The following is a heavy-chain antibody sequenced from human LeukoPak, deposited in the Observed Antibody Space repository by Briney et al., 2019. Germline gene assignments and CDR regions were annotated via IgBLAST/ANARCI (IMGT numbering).Heavy chain of an antibody. CDR2: IFPSGGEI. D-gene: IGHD2-8*02. J-gene: IGHJ4*02. CDR3: ATYRQVLLPFES. Sequence: PGGSLRLSCAASGFTVSSNEMSWVRQAPGKGLEWVSSIFPSGGEIHYADSVRGRFTISRDNSKSTLSLQMNSLRAEDTAIYYCATYRQVLLPFESWGQGTLITVSS. CDR1: GFTVSSNE. V-gene: IGHV3-23*01.